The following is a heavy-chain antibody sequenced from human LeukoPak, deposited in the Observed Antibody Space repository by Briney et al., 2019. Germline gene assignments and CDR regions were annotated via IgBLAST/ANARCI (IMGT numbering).Heavy chain of an antibody. CDR1: GGSISSSSYY. J-gene: IGHJ5*02. CDR2: IYYSGST. Sequence: SETLSLTCTVSGGSISSSSYYWGWIRQPPGKGLEWIGSIYYSGSTYYNPSLKSRVTISVDTSKNQFSLKLSSVTAADTAVYYCASVAGWFDPWGQGTLVTASS. CDR3: ASVAGWFDP. V-gene: IGHV4-39*01.